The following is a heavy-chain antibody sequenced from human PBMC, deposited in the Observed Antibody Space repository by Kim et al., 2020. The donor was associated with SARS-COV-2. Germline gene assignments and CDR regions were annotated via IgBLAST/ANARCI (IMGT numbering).Heavy chain of an antibody. CDR1: GYSFTSYW. V-gene: IGHV5-51*01. J-gene: IGHJ4*02. CDR3: ARALRKQRGSYYFDY. Sequence: GESLKISCKGSGYSFTSYWIGWVRQMPGKGLEWMGIIYPGDSDTRYSPSFQGQVTISADKSISTAYLQWSSLKASDTAMYYCARALRKQRGSYYFDYWGQGTLVTVSS. D-gene: IGHD6-25*01. CDR2: IYPGDSDT.